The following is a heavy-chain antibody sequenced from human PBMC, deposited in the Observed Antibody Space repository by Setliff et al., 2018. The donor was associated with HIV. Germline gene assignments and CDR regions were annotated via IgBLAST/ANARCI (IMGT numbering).Heavy chain of an antibody. CDR2: ISPRAGST. CDR3: ATRSYYFDSSGYSSRGAFDI. V-gene: IGHV1-46*01. D-gene: IGHD3-22*01. J-gene: IGHJ3*02. CDR1: GYAFTNSY. Sequence: ASVKVSCKTSGYAFTNSYLHWVRQAPGQGLEWMGMISPRAGSTNYAQNFQGRVSMTRDTSTDTAYMELSSLTSEDTAVYYCATRSYYFDSSGYSSRGAFDIWGQGTTVTVSS.